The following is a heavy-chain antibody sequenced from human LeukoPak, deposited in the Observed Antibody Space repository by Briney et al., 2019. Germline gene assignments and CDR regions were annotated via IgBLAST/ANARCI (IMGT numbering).Heavy chain of an antibody. D-gene: IGHD3-10*01. J-gene: IGHJ5*02. V-gene: IGHV4-59*01. CDR1: GVSISPYY. CDR2: VYYSGST. CDR3: ARGGGSGRGNWFDP. Sequence: SETLSLTCTVSGVSISPYYWSWIRQPPGKGLEWIGYVYYSGSTNYNPSLKSRVTISVDTSKSQFSLKLTSVTAADTAVYYCARGGGSGRGNWFDPWGQGSLVIVSS.